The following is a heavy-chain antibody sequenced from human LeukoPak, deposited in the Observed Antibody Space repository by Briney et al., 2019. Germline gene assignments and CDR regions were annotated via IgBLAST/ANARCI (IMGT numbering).Heavy chain of an antibody. D-gene: IGHD6-13*01. CDR3: ARDSSSWYLDY. V-gene: IGHV1-69*05. J-gene: IGHJ4*02. CDR2: IIPIFGTA. Sequence: SVKVSCKASGYTFTSHAISWVRQAPGQGLEWMGGIIPIFGTANYAQKFQGRVTITTDESTSTAYMELSSLRSEDTAVYYCARDSSSWYLDYWGQGTLVTVSS. CDR1: GYTFTSHA.